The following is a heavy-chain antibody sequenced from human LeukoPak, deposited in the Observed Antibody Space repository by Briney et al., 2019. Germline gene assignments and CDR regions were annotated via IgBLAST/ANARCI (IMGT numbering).Heavy chain of an antibody. D-gene: IGHD2-2*03. V-gene: IGHV5-51*01. CDR3: ARIGYCSSTSCYDYYMDV. CDR2: IYPGDSDT. J-gene: IGHJ6*03. Sequence: GESLKISCKGSGYIFTSYWIGWVRQLPGKGLEWMGIIYPGDSDTRYSPSFQGQVTISADKSISTAYLQWSSLKASDTAMYYCARIGYCSSTSCYDYYMDVWGKGTTVTVSS. CDR1: GYIFTSYW.